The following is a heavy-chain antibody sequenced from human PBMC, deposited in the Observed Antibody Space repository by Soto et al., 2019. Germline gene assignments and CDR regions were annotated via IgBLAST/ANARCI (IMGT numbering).Heavy chain of an antibody. Sequence: QVQLVQSGAEMKKPGASVKVSCKASRYTFTDYYMHWVRRAPGQGLEWMGWINPNSGDTNYAQNFQGRVTMTRDTSISTAYMELNRLKSDDTAMYYCAREVGYCNGIHCPYDYWGQGTLVTVSS. J-gene: IGHJ4*02. V-gene: IGHV1-2*02. CDR2: INPNSGDT. D-gene: IGHD2-15*01. CDR3: AREVGYCNGIHCPYDY. CDR1: RYTFTDYY.